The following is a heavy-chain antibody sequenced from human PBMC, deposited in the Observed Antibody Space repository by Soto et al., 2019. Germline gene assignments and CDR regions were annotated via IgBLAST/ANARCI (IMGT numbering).Heavy chain of an antibody. CDR3: AREKEGWYYDSSSYSYFDY. Sequence: GGSPRLSCAASGFTFSSYSMNWVRQAPGKGLEWVSSISSSSSYIYYADSVKGRFTISRDNAKNSLYLQMNSLRAEDTAVYYCAREKEGWYYDSSSYSYFDYWGQGTLVTVSS. V-gene: IGHV3-21*01. CDR2: ISSSSSYI. J-gene: IGHJ4*02. CDR1: GFTFSSYS. D-gene: IGHD3-22*01.